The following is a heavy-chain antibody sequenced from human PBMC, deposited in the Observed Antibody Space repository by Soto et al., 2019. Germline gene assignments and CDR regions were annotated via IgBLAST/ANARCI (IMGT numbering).Heavy chain of an antibody. J-gene: IGHJ5*02. CDR1: GGSISSYY. D-gene: IGHD6-13*01. Sequence: PSETLSLTCTVSGGSISSYYWSWIRQPPGKGLEWIGYIYYSGSTNYNPSLKSRVTISVDTSENQFSLKLSSVTAADTAVYYCARGQHPYYNWFDPWGQGTLVTVSS. CDR2: IYYSGST. CDR3: ARGQHPYYNWFDP. V-gene: IGHV4-59*08.